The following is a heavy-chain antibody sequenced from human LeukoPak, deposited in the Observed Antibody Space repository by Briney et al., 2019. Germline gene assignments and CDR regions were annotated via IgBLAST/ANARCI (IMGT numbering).Heavy chain of an antibody. J-gene: IGHJ5*02. CDR1: GGTLSSYA. CDR2: IIPIFGTA. CDR3: ARDGVGATTGEFDP. Sequence: SVKVSCKASGGTLSSYAISWVRQAPGQGLEWMGGIIPIFGTANYAQKFQGRVTITTDESTSTAYMELSSLRSEDTAVYYCARDGVGATTGEFDPWGQGTLVTVSS. V-gene: IGHV1-69*05. D-gene: IGHD1-26*01.